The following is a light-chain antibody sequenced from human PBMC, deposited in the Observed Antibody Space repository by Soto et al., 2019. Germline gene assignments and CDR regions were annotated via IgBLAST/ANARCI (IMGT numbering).Light chain of an antibody. CDR1: RDITNY. CDR3: HNLPPLT. Sequence: DIQMTQSPSSLSASVGDRVTITCQASRDITNYLNWCQQKPGKAPNLLIYDASNLETGVPSRFSGSECGTDFTFTISSLQPEDIATYKYHNLPPLTFGGGTKVEIE. V-gene: IGKV1-33*01. CDR2: DAS. J-gene: IGKJ4*01.